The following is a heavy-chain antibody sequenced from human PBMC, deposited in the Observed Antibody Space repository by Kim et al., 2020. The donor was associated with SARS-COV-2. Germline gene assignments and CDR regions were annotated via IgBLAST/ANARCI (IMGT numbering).Heavy chain of an antibody. V-gene: IGHV3-48*03. Sequence: GXSLRLSCAVSGFTFTNHEMNWVRQAPGXGXEWVSYITSSGSITSYADSVKGRFSMSRDNANNSLFLQMNSLRAEDTALYYCTRDTKSTGFDLWGQGTM. CDR3: TRDTKSTGFDL. CDR1: GFTFTNHE. D-gene: IGHD3-3*01. CDR2: ITSSGSIT. J-gene: IGHJ3*01.